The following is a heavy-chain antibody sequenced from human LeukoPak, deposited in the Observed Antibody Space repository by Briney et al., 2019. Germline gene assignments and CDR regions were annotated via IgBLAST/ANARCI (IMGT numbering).Heavy chain of an antibody. J-gene: IGHJ4*02. V-gene: IGHV1-2*02. D-gene: IGHD3-3*02. CDR1: GYTFSDFY. Sequence: ASVKVSCKASGYTFSDFYIHWVRQAPGQGLEYAGWITPKSGDTYSPQRFQGRVTMTRDASISTAYTELSSLRSDDTAVYFCARVRLADERAWAYWGQGTLVTVSS. CDR3: ARVRLADERAWAY. CDR2: ITPKSGDT.